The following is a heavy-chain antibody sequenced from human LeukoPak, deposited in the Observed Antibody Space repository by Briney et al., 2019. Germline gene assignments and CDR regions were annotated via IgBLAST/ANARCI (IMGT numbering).Heavy chain of an antibody. J-gene: IGHJ5*02. CDR2: ISSSGSTK. Sequence: GGSLRLSCAASGFTFSSYAMNWVRQAPGKGLEWVSYISSSGSTKYYADSVKGRITISRDNGKNSLYLQMNSLRDEDTAVYYCAVEGYCSGGSCYTNWFDPWGQGTLVTVSS. CDR3: AVEGYCSGGSCYTNWFDP. V-gene: IGHV3-48*02. D-gene: IGHD2-15*01. CDR1: GFTFSSYA.